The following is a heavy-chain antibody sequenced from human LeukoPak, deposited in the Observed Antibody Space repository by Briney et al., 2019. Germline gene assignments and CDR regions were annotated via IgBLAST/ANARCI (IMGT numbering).Heavy chain of an antibody. D-gene: IGHD1-7*01. CDR2: ISSSGSTI. J-gene: IGHJ4*02. V-gene: IGHV3-48*03. CDR3: AKDERDWNYAGADY. CDR1: GFTFSNYE. Sequence: PAGGSLRLSCAASGFTFSNYEMNWVRQAPGKGLEWVSYISSSGSTIYYADSVKGRFTISRDNAKNSLYLQMNSLRAEDTAVYYCAKDERDWNYAGADYWGQGTLVTVSS.